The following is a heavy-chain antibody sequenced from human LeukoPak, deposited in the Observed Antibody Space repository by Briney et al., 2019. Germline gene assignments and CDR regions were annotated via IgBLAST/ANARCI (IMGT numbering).Heavy chain of an antibody. Sequence: GGSLRLSCAASGFTVSSNYMSWVSQAPGKRLEWVSVIYSGGSTYYADSVKGRFTISRDNSKNTLYLQMNSLRAEDTAVYYCARDFSRYSYGQRYYYYYMDVWGKGTRVTVSS. J-gene: IGHJ6*03. D-gene: IGHD5-18*01. CDR3: ARDFSRYSYGQRYYYYYMDV. CDR1: GFTVSSNY. CDR2: IYSGGST. V-gene: IGHV3-53*01.